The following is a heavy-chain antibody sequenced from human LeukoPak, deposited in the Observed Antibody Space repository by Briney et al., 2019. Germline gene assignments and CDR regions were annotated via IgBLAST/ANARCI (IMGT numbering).Heavy chain of an antibody. Sequence: PGESLKISCKGSGYSFTSYWIGWVRQMPGKGLEWMGWMNPNSGNTGYAQKFQGRVTITRNTSISTAYMELSSLRSEDTAVYYCARVLGHYYDSSGYSFDYWGQGTLVTVSS. CDR1: GYSFTSYW. J-gene: IGHJ4*02. V-gene: IGHV1-8*03. D-gene: IGHD3-22*01. CDR3: ARVLGHYYDSSGYSFDY. CDR2: MNPNSGNT.